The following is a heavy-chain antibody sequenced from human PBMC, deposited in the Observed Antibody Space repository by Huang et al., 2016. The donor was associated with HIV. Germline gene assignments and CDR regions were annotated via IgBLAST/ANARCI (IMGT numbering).Heavy chain of an antibody. J-gene: IGHJ5*01. CDR3: AREVMITFGGPFDS. CDR2: INHTGST. Sequence: QVQLQQWGAGLLKPSETLSITCAVSCGSFRRYYWNWIRQPPGKGLEWIGQINHTGSTNYNPSLKSRVTMAVDTSKNQFSLKLRSVTVADTAVYYCAREVMITFGGPFDSWGQGSLVTVSS. CDR1: CGSFRRYY. V-gene: IGHV4-34*01. D-gene: IGHD3-16*01.